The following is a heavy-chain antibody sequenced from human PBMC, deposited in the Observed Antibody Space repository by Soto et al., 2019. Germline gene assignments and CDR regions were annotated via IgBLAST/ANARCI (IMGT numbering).Heavy chain of an antibody. Sequence: ASVKVSCKTSGYTFTSYGISWVRQAPGQGLEWMGWISAYNGNTNYAQKLQGRVTMTTDTSTSTAYMELRSLRSDDTAVYYCARDPPGIXFLEWFYPYYYYYGMDVWGQGTTVTVSS. D-gene: IGHD3-3*01. CDR1: GYTFTSYG. CDR3: ARDPPGIXFLEWFYPYYYYYGMDV. V-gene: IGHV1-18*04. J-gene: IGHJ6*02. CDR2: ISAYNGNT.